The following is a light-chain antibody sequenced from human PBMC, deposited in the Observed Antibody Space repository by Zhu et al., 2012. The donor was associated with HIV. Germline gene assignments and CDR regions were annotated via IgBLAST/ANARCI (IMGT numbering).Light chain of an antibody. J-gene: IGKJ4*01. CDR2: AAS. CDR3: QHLTIYPT. CDR1: QGISNY. Sequence: DIQLTQSPSFLSASVGDRVTISCRASQGISNYLAWYHQHGKAPKLLIYAASILQSGVPSRFSGSGSGTEFTLTISSLQPEDFATYYCQHLTIYPTFGGGSKVEMK. V-gene: IGKV1-9*01.